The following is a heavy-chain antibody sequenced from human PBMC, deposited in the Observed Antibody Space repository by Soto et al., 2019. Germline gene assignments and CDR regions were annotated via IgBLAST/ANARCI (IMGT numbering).Heavy chain of an antibody. V-gene: IGHV4-39*01. Sequence: QLQLQESGPGLVKPSETLSLTCTVSGGSISSSSYYWGWIRQPPGKGLEWIGIIYYSGSTYYNPSLKSRVTISVDRSKNQFSLKLSSVTAADTAVYYCARHGAPIAVAGTADVDYIWGQGTMVTVSS. CDR1: GGSISSSSYY. CDR2: IYYSGST. J-gene: IGHJ3*02. D-gene: IGHD6-19*01. CDR3: ARHGAPIAVAGTADVDYI.